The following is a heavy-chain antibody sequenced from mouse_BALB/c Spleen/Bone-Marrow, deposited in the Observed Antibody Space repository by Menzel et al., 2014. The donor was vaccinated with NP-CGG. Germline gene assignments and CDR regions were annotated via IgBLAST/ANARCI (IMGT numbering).Heavy chain of an antibody. Sequence: VKLVESGPGLVAPSQSLSITCTVSGFSLTSYGVHWVRQPPGKGLEWLVVIWSDGNTTYNSALTSRLSISKDNSKSQVFLKMNSLQTDDTAMYYCARKPYGNYAMDYWGQGTSVTVSS. V-gene: IGHV2-6*02. CDR2: IWSDGNT. CDR1: GFSLTSYG. J-gene: IGHJ4*01. D-gene: IGHD2-10*02. CDR3: ARKPYGNYAMDY.